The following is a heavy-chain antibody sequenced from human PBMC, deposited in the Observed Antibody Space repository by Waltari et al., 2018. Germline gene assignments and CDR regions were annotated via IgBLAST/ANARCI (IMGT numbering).Heavy chain of an antibody. CDR1: GFSISTSGVT. J-gene: IGHJ5*01. CDR3: AHRPDSTDSLWRYWFDS. V-gene: IGHV2-5*01. CDR2: VSWKDDK. D-gene: IGHD3-22*01. Sequence: QITLRESGPTLVKPTQTLTLTCSFSGFSISTSGVTVVWVRQPPGKALEWLAIVSWKDDKRYNPSLKNRVTSSKDTSKNHVVLTMSNVDPVDTATYYCAHRPDSTDSLWRYWFDSWGQGTLVTVSS.